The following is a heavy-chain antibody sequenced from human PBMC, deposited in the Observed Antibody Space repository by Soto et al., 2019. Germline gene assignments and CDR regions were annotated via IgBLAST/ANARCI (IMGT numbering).Heavy chain of an antibody. Sequence: SVKVSCKASGGTFSSYAISWVRQAPGQGLEWMGGIIPIFGTANYAQKFQGRVTITADKSTSTAYMELSSLRSEDTAVYYCARVYIDYYDSSGYYYAFAYWAQGTLVPGS. CDR3: ARVYIDYYDSSGYYYAFAY. CDR2: IIPIFGTA. D-gene: IGHD3-22*01. V-gene: IGHV1-69*06. J-gene: IGHJ4*02. CDR1: GGTFSSYA.